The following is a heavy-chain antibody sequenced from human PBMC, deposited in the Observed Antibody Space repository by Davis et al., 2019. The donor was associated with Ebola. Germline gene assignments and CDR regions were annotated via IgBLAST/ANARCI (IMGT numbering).Heavy chain of an antibody. Sequence: VSVKVSCKASGYRFTSYYMHWVRQAPGQGLEWMGIINPITGGTSYAQNFQVRVNMTRDTSTSTVYMELSSLRSEDTAVYYCAREGGRYYDSSGYVFDIWGQGTMAKVSS. CDR2: INPITGGT. CDR3: AREGGRYYDSSGYVFDI. D-gene: IGHD3-22*01. CDR1: GYRFTSYY. V-gene: IGHV1-46*01. J-gene: IGHJ3*02.